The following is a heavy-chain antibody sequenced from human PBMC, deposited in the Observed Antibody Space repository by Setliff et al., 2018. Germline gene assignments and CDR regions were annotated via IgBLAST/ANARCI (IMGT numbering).Heavy chain of an antibody. D-gene: IGHD2-15*01. CDR1: GFTFSSYT. V-gene: IGHV3-23*01. J-gene: IGHJ4*02. CDR3: ASSSGGNYEAYFDY. CDR2: ISARTGLT. Sequence: GGSLRLSCEASGFTFSSYTMTWVRQAPGEGLEWVSGISARTGLTYYADSVKGRFTISRDNSKNTLYLQMNSLSPEDTALYYCASSSGGNYEAYFDYWGQGTLVTVSS.